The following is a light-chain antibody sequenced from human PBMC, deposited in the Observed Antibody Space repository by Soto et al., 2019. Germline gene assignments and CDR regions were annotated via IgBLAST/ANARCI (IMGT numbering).Light chain of an antibody. CDR3: GSSTSSNTLV. Sequence: QSVLTQPASVSGSPGQSITISCTGTSSDVGGYNYVSWYQQYPGKAPKLMIYDVSNWPSGVSNRFSGSKSGNTASLTISGLQAEDEADYYCGSSTSSNTLVFGGGTKVTVL. V-gene: IGLV2-14*01. CDR1: SSDVGGYNY. CDR2: DVS. J-gene: IGLJ2*01.